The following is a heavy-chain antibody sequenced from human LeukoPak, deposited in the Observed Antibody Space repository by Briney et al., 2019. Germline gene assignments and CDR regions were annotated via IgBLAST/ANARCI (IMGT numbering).Heavy chain of an antibody. J-gene: IGHJ4*02. V-gene: IGHV4-59*08. CDR3: ARHSLGGFGELLYLFDS. D-gene: IGHD3-10*01. CDR1: GGSISSYY. Sequence: PSETLSLTCTVSGGSISSYYWSWIRQPPGKGLEWSGYIYYSGSTNYNPSLKSRVTISVDTSKNQLSLKLSSVTAADTAVYYCARHSLGGFGELLYLFDSWGQGTLVTVSS. CDR2: IYYSGST.